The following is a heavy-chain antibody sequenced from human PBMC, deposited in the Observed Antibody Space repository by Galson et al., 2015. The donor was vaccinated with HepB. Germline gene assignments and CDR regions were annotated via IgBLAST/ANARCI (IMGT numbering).Heavy chain of an antibody. J-gene: IGHJ4*02. Sequence: SVKVPCKASGYTFSNYGISWVRQAPGQGLEWMGWISGYNGDTSHVQKVQGRVTMTTDTSTSTAYMELRSLRSDDTAVYYCGRVQGPTRSIASRPTDYWGQGTLVTVSS. CDR2: ISGYNGDT. V-gene: IGHV1-18*01. D-gene: IGHD6-6*01. CDR3: GRVQGPTRSIASRPTDY. CDR1: GYTFSNYG.